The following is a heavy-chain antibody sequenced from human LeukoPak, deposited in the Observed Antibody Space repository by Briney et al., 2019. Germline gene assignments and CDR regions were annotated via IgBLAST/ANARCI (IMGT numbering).Heavy chain of an antibody. CDR3: AKDGVWVPAATGYYYYYMDV. V-gene: IGHV3-30*02. Sequence: GGSLRLSCAASGFTFSSYGMHWVRQAPGKGLEWVAFVRYDGSNKYYADSVKGRFTISRDNSKNTLYLQMNSLRAEDTAVYYCAKDGVWVPAATGYYYYYMDVWGKGTTVTVSS. CDR1: GFTFSSYG. J-gene: IGHJ6*03. CDR2: VRYDGSNK. D-gene: IGHD2-2*01.